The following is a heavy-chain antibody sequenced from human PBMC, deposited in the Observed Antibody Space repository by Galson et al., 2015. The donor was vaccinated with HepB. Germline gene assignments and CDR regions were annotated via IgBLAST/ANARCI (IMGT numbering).Heavy chain of an antibody. V-gene: IGHV1-2*06. Sequence: SVKVSCKASGYTFTGYYMHWVRQAPGQGLEWMGRINPNSGGTNYAQKFQGGVTMTRDTSISTAYMELSRLRSDDTAVYYCARDGPRIMITFGGVIVPPPQYFQHWGQGTLVTVSS. D-gene: IGHD3-16*02. CDR3: ARDGPRIMITFGGVIVPPPQYFQH. J-gene: IGHJ1*01. CDR2: INPNSGGT. CDR1: GYTFTGYY.